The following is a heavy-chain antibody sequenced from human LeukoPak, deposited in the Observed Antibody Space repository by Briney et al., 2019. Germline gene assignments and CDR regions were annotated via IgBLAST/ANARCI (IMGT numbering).Heavy chain of an antibody. CDR1: GFTFSSYA. Sequence: PGGSLRLSCAASGFTFSSYAMHWVRQAPGKWLEWVAVISYDGGNKYYADSVKGRFTISRDNSKNTLYLQMNSLRAEDTAVYYCARDGRNYYGSGSYYNALSYWGQGTLVTVSS. D-gene: IGHD3-10*01. J-gene: IGHJ4*02. V-gene: IGHV3-30*04. CDR3: ARDGRNYYGSGSYYNALSY. CDR2: ISYDGGNK.